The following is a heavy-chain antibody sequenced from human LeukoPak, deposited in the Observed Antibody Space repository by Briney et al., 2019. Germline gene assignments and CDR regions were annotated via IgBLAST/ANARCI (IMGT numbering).Heavy chain of an antibody. CDR2: ISGSGGST. CDR1: GFTFSSYA. J-gene: IGHJ5*02. Sequence: PGGSLRLSCAASGFTFSSYAMSWVRQAPGKGLEWVSAISGSGGSTYYADSVKGRFTISRDNSKNTLYLQMNSLRAEDTAVYYCAKLSYYDFWSGHGRNWFDPWGQGTLVTVSS. CDR3: AKLSYYDFWSGHGRNWFDP. D-gene: IGHD3-3*01. V-gene: IGHV3-23*01.